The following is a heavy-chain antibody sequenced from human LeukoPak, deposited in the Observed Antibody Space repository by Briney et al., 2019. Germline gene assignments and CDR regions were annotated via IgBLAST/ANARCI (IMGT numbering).Heavy chain of an antibody. V-gene: IGHV4-34*01. J-gene: IGHJ6*03. CDR1: GGSFSCYY. Sequence: SETLSLTCAVYGGSFSCYYWSWIRQPPGKGLEWIGEINHSGSTNYNPSLKSRVTISVDTSKNQFSLKLSSVTAADTAVYYCARLGKAGYSSSWNPDYYYYYYMDVWGKGTTVTISS. D-gene: IGHD6-13*01. CDR2: INHSGST. CDR3: ARLGKAGYSSSWNPDYYYYYYMDV.